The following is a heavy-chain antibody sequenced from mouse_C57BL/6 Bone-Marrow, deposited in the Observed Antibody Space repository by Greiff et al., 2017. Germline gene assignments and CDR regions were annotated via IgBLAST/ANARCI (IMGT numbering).Heavy chain of an antibody. D-gene: IGHD3-3*01. Sequence: VKVVESGPGLVAPSQSLSITCTVSGFSLTSYGVHWVRQPPGKGLEWLGVIWAGGSTNYNSALMSRLSISKDNSKSQVFLKMNSLQTDDTAMYYCARAGTEGFDYWGQGTTLTVSS. CDR1: GFSLTSYG. V-gene: IGHV2-9*02. CDR2: IWAGGST. J-gene: IGHJ2*01. CDR3: ARAGTEGFDY.